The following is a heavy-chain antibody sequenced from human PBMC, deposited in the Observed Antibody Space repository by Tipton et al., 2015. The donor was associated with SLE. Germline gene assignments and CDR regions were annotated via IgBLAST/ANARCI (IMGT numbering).Heavy chain of an antibody. D-gene: IGHD1-1*01. CDR1: GGSFSGYY. J-gene: IGHJ4*02. V-gene: IGHV4-34*01. CDR2: INHSGST. CDR3: ARAGRAWNLFDY. Sequence: SLTCAVYGGSFSGYYWSWIRQPPGKGLEWIGEINHSGSTNYNPSLKSRVTISVDTSKNQFSLKLSSVTAADTAVYYCARAGRAWNLFDYWGQGTLVTVSS.